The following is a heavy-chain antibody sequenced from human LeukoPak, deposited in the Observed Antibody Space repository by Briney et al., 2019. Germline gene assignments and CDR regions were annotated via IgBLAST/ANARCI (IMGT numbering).Heavy chain of an antibody. J-gene: IGHJ4*02. Sequence: PSETLSLTCTVSGGSISSYYWSWIRQPPGKGLEWIGYIYYSGSTNHNPSLKSRVTISVDTSKNQFSLKLSSVTAADTAVYYCARAGSYAFDYWGQGTLVTVSS. CDR2: IYYSGST. CDR1: GGSISSYY. D-gene: IGHD3-16*01. CDR3: ARAGSYAFDY. V-gene: IGHV4-59*01.